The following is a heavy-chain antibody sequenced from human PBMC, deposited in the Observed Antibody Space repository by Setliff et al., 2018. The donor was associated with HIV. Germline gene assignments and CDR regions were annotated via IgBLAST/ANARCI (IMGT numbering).Heavy chain of an antibody. D-gene: IGHD2-21*01. J-gene: IGHJ4*02. Sequence: SETLSLTCTVSGDSIGFSGYFWSWIRQHPGKGLEWIGYIYNSGGTYYNPSLKSRITMSIDTSKNQFSLKLNSVTAADTAVYFCARASRWGSIPFDYWGQGTLVTVSS. CDR2: IYNSGGT. CDR3: ARASRWGSIPFDY. V-gene: IGHV4-31*03. CDR1: GDSIGFSGYF.